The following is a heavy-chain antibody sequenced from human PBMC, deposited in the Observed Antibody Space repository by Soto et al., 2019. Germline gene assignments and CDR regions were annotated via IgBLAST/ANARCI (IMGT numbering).Heavy chain of an antibody. J-gene: IGHJ3*02. Sequence: QVQLVESGGGVVQPGRSLRLSCAASGFTFSSYGMHWVRRAPGKGLEWAAVIWYDGSNKHYADSVKGRFTISRDNSKNTLYLQMNSLRAEDTAVYYCARDWGDVGSSGPGGAFDIWGQGTMVTVSS. V-gene: IGHV3-33*01. D-gene: IGHD3-22*01. CDR2: IWYDGSNK. CDR3: ARDWGDVGSSGPGGAFDI. CDR1: GFTFSSYG.